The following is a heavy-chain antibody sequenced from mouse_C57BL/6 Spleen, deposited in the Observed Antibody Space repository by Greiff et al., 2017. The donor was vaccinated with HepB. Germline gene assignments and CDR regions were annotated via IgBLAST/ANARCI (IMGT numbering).Heavy chain of an antibody. CDR2: IYPSDSET. V-gene: IGHV1-61*01. D-gene: IGHD4-1*01. CDR3: ARSDWDKAWFAY. Sequence: QVQLQQPGAELVRPGSSVKLSCKASGYTFTSYWMDWVKQRPGQGLEWIGNIYPSDSETHYNQKFKDKATLTVDNSSSTAYMQLSSLTSEDSAVYYCARSDWDKAWFAYWGQGTLVTVSA. J-gene: IGHJ3*01. CDR1: GYTFTSYW.